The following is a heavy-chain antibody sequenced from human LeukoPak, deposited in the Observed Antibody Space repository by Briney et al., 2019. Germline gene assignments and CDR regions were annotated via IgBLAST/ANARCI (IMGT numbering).Heavy chain of an antibody. CDR1: GGAFSNYF. D-gene: IGHD3-10*01. CDR2: INDSGST. V-gene: IGHV4-34*01. J-gene: IGHJ4*02. CDR3: ARGQYCCTTTYYSARRYFDF. Sequence: SETLSLTCAVSGGAFSNYFWTWIRQPPGKGLEWIAEINDSGSTNSNSSLRSRVPISLDTSKNQFSLRLTSVTAADTAVYYGARGQYCCTTTYYSARRYFDFWGQGTLVTVSS.